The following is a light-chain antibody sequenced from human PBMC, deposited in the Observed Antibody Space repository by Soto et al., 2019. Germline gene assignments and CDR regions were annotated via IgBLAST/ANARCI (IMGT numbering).Light chain of an antibody. CDR1: QTIVRDY. J-gene: IGKJ4*01. CDR3: QQHGTSPPS. CDR2: DSS. V-gene: IGKV3D-20*01. Sequence: EILLTQSPATLSLSPGERATLSCWANQTIVRDYLAWYQHRPGRAPRLLIYDSSITVMGVPARFRGRGSGADFTLTINGLEPEDFAVYYCQQHGTSPPSFGGGTKVEV.